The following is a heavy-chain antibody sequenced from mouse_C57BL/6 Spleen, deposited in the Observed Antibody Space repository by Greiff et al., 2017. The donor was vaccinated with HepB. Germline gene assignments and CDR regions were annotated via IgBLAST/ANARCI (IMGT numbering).Heavy chain of an antibody. CDR1: GFTFSSYA. Sequence: EVKLVESGEGLVKPGGSLKLSCAASGFTFSSYAMSWVRQTPEKRLEWVAYISSGGDYIYYADTVKGRFTISRDNARNTLYLQMGSLKSEDTAMYYCTGYYYGSKGMDYWGQGTSVTVSS. CDR3: TGYYYGSKGMDY. J-gene: IGHJ4*01. CDR2: ISSGGDYI. D-gene: IGHD1-1*01. V-gene: IGHV5-9-1*02.